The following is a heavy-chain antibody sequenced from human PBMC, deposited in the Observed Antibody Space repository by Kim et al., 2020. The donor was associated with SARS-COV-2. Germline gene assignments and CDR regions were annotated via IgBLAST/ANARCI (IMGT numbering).Heavy chain of an antibody. D-gene: IGHD5-12*01. CDR2: ISSSGSTI. Sequence: GGSLRLSCAASGFTFSDYYMSWIRQAPGKGLEWVSYISSSGSTIYYADSVKGRFTISRDNAKNSLYLQMNSLRAEDTAVYYCARLEGTIVATKYYFDYWGQGTLVTVAS. CDR1: GFTFSDYY. V-gene: IGHV3-11*01. CDR3: ARLEGTIVATKYYFDY. J-gene: IGHJ4*02.